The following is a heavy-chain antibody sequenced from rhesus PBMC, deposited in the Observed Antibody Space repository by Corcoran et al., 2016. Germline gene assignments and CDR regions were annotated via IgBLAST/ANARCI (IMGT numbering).Heavy chain of an antibody. V-gene: IGHV5-2*01. CDR3: ANRGGSDYFDY. D-gene: IGHD3-16*01. CDR1: GYSFTPYC. Sequence: EVQLVQSGAEVKRPGESLKISCKTSGYSFTPYCISWVRQVPGKGLEWMGAIDPSESDTIYSPSFQGQVTISADKSISTAYLQWSSLKASDSATYYCANRGGSDYFDYWGQGVLVTVSS. CDR2: IDPSESDT. J-gene: IGHJ4*01.